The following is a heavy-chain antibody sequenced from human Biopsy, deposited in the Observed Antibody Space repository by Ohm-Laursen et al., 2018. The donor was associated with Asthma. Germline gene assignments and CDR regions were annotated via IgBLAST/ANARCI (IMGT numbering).Heavy chain of an antibody. CDR2: ISGSGGST. D-gene: IGHD3-10*01. CDR1: GFTFSSYA. J-gene: IGHJ4*01. V-gene: IGHV3-23*01. CDR3: ARYFTIGSGSPFHF. Sequence: SLRLSCAASGFTFSSYAMSWVRQAPGKGLEWVSAISGSGGSTYYSDSLRGRVTISRDNAKSSLHLQMSSLRAEDTAVYSCARYFTIGSGSPFHFWGPGTLVTVSS.